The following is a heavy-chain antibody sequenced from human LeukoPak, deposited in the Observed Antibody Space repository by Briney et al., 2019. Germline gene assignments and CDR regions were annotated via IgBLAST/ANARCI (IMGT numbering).Heavy chain of an antibody. CDR1: GFTFGSYA. J-gene: IGHJ4*02. D-gene: IGHD2-2*01. CDR2: ISGSGGST. Sequence: GGSLRLSCAASGFTFGSYAMSWVRQAPGKGLEWVSAISGSGGSTYYTDSVKGRFTISRDNSKNTLYLQMNSLRAEDTAVYYCAKWAPHCSSTSCPFDYWGQGTLVTVSS. CDR3: AKWAPHCSSTSCPFDY. V-gene: IGHV3-23*01.